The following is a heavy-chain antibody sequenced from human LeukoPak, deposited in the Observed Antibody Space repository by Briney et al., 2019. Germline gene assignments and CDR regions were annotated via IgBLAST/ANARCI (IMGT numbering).Heavy chain of an antibody. J-gene: IGHJ4*02. D-gene: IGHD3-10*01. V-gene: IGHV3-20*04. CDR3: AKLAKYFYGSETYYFFEH. CDR2: INWKGDNT. Sequence: GGSLRLSCAASGFTVDDYGMSWVRHAPGKGLEWVSGINWKGDNTGYADSVKGRFTISRENAENSLYLQMNSLRVEDTAVYYCAKLAKYFYGSETYYFFEHWGQGTPVTASS. CDR1: GFTVDDYG.